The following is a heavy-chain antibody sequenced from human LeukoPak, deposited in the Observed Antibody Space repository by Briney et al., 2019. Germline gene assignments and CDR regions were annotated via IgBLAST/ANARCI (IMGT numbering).Heavy chain of an antibody. CDR1: GGSISSGSYY. CDR3: AREGSYSGSSYYYYMDV. J-gene: IGHJ6*03. Sequence: SETLSLTCTVSGGSISSGSYYWSWIRQPAGKGLEWMGYIYHSGSTNYNPSLKSRVTISVDTSNNQFSLNLSPVIAADTAVYYCAREGSYSGSSYYYYMDVWGKGTTVTVSS. CDR2: IYHSGST. D-gene: IGHD1-26*01. V-gene: IGHV4-61*10.